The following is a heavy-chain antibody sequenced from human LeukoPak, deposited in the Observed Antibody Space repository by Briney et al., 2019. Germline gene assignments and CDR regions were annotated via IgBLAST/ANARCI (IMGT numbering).Heavy chain of an antibody. CDR3: ARQARWGITMIVVVGWCDP. CDR2: IYYSGST. Sequence: PSETLSLTCTVSGGSISSSSYYWGWIRQPPGKGLEWIGSIYYSGSTYYNPSLKSRVTISVDTSKNQFSLKLSSVTAADTAVYYCARQARWGITMIVVVGWCDPWGQGTLVTVSS. CDR1: GGSISSSSYY. V-gene: IGHV4-39*07. D-gene: IGHD3-22*01. J-gene: IGHJ5*02.